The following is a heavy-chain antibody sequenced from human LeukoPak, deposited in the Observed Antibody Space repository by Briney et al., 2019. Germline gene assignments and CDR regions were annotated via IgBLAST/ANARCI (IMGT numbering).Heavy chain of an antibody. J-gene: IGHJ4*02. CDR1: GGSISSGSYY. CDR2: IYTSGST. Sequence: SETLSLTCTVSGGSISSGSYYWSWIRQPAGKGLEWIGRIYTSGSTNYNPSLKSRVTISVDTSKNQFSLKLSPVTAADTAVYYCARAGRGLDFDYWGQGTLVTVSS. V-gene: IGHV4-61*02. D-gene: IGHD1-14*01. CDR3: ARAGRGLDFDY.